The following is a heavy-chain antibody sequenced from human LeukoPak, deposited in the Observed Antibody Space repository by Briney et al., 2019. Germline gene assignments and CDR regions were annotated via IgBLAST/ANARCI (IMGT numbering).Heavy chain of an antibody. CDR1: GGSFSGYY. V-gene: IGHV4-34*01. CDR2: INHSGST. Sequence: PSETLSLTCAVYGGSFSGYYWSWIRQPSGKGLEWIGEINHSGSTNYNPSLKSRVTISVDTSKNQFSLKLSSVTAADTAVYYCARVLQVQLWLKYYYYMDVWGKGTTVTVSS. J-gene: IGHJ6*03. D-gene: IGHD5-18*01. CDR3: ARVLQVQLWLKYYYYMDV.